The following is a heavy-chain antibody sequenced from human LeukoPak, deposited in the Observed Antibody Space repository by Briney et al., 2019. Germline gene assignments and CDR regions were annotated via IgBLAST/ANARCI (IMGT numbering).Heavy chain of an antibody. J-gene: IGHJ4*02. D-gene: IGHD6-19*01. CDR2: ICYDGSNK. CDR1: GFTFSSYC. V-gene: IGHV3-33*01. CDR3: ARGGGSGWYGLLGY. Sequence: GGSLRLSCAASGFTFSSYCMHWVRQAPGKGLEWGAVICYDGSNKYYEDSVKGRFTISRDNSKNTLYLQMNSLRAEETAVYYCARGGGSGWYGLLGYWGQGTLVTVSS.